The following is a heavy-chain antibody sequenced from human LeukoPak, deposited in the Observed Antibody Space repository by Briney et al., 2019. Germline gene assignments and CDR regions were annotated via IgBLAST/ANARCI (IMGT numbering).Heavy chain of an antibody. V-gene: IGHV3-30*02. Sequence: GGSLRLSCAASGFTFSSYGMHWVRQAPGKGLEWVAFIRYDGSNKYYADSVKGRFTISRDNSKNTLYLQMNSLRAEDTAVYYCAKDQSSYYYDSSGHFDYWGQGTLVTVSS. J-gene: IGHJ4*02. CDR2: IRYDGSNK. D-gene: IGHD3-22*01. CDR3: AKDQSSYYYDSSGHFDY. CDR1: GFTFSSYG.